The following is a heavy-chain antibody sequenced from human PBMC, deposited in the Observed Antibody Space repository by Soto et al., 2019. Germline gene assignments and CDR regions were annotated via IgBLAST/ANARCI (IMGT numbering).Heavy chain of an antibody. CDR3: AKELGYCSSTSFYWGGGLEYYYYGMDV. CDR2: ISYDGSNK. V-gene: IGHV3-30*18. D-gene: IGHD2-2*01. Sequence: GGSLRLSCAASGFTFSSYGMHWVRQAPGKGLEWVAVISYDGSNKYYADSVKGRFTISRDNSKNTLYLQMNSLRAEDTAVYYWAKELGYCSSTSFYWGGGLEYYYYGMDVWGQGTTVTVSS. J-gene: IGHJ6*02. CDR1: GFTFSSYG.